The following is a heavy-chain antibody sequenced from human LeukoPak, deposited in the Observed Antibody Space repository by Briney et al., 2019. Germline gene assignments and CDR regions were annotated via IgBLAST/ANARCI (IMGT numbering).Heavy chain of an antibody. CDR1: GFTVSSNY. Sequence: GGSLRLSCAASGFTVSSNYMRWVRQAPGGGLEWVSVIYSGGSTYYAGSVKGRFTISGDNSKNTLYLQMNSRRAEDTAVYYCARAHLNFDYSNDDRYDYCMDVWGKGTTVTVSS. CDR3: ARAHLNFDYSNDDRYDYCMDV. D-gene: IGHD4-11*01. CDR2: IYSGGST. V-gene: IGHV3-66*02. J-gene: IGHJ6*03.